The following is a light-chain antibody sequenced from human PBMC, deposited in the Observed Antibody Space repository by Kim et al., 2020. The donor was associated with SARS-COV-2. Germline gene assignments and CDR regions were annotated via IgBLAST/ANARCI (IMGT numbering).Light chain of an antibody. CDR3: QQYNGYPYT. J-gene: IGKJ2*01. Sequence: DIQMTQSPPSLSASVGDRVTITCRASQGINNYLAWFQQKPGKAPKSLIYGASTLHRGVPSKFSGSGFGTDFTLTINDLQPEDFASYYCQQYNGYPYTFGQGTKLEI. V-gene: IGKV1-16*02. CDR1: QGINNY. CDR2: GAS.